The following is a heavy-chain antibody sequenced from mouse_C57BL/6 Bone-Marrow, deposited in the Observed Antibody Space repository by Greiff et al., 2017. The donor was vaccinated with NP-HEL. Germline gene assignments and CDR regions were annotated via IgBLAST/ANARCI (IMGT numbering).Heavy chain of an antibody. D-gene: IGHD1-1*01. CDR2: IDPSDSYT. CDR3: ASQYYYGSSSYAMDY. J-gene: IGHJ4*01. V-gene: IGHV1-59*01. CDR1: GYTFTSYW. Sequence: QVQLQQPGAELVRPGTSVKLSCKASGYTFTSYWMHWVKQRPGQRLEWIGVIDPSDSYTNYNQKFKGKATLTVDTSSSTAYMQLSSLTSEDSAVYYCASQYYYGSSSYAMDYWGQGTSVTVSS.